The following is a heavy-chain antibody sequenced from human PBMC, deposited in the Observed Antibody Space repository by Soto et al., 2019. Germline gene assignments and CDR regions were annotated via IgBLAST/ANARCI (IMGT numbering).Heavy chain of an antibody. CDR2: ISGSGGST. CDR1: GFTFSSYA. J-gene: IGHJ4*02. Sequence: EVQLLESGGGLVQPGGSLRLSCAASGFTFSSYAMSWVRQAPGKGLEWVSAISGSGGSTYYADSVKGRFTISRDNSKNTLYLQMNSLRAENTAVYYCAKVEDDYIWGSYQVYWGQGTLVTVSS. D-gene: IGHD3-16*02. V-gene: IGHV3-23*01. CDR3: AKVEDDYIWGSYQVY.